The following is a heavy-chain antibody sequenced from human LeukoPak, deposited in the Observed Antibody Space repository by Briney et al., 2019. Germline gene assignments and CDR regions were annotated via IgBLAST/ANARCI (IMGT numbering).Heavy chain of an antibody. CDR1: GGSISSGDYY. CDR3: ALTDLGYCSSTSCYNDY. Sequence: SETLSLTCTVSGGSISSGDYYWSWIRQPPGKGLEWIGYIYYSGSTYYNPSLKSRVTISVDTSKNQFSLKLSSVTAADTAVYYCALTDLGYCSSTSCYNDYWGQGTLVTVSS. J-gene: IGHJ4*02. D-gene: IGHD2-2*02. CDR2: IYYSGST. V-gene: IGHV4-30-4*08.